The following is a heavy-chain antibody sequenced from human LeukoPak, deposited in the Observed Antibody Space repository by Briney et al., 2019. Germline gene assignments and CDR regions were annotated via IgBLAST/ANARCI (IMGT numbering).Heavy chain of an antibody. CDR2: IYYGGSI. CDR3: ARYSGSHYAFDI. Sequence: PSETLSLTCTVSGGSISSYYWSWIRQPPGKGLEWIGYIYYGGSISYNPSLKSGVTISVDTSKNQFSLKLSSVTAADTAVYYCARYSGSHYAFDIWGQGTMVTVSS. V-gene: IGHV4-59*08. CDR1: GGSISSYY. J-gene: IGHJ3*02. D-gene: IGHD1-26*01.